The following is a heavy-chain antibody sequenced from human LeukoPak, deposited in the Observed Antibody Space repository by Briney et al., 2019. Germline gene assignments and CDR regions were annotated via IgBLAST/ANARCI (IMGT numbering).Heavy chain of an antibody. CDR3: ARTNGSYGFPDYFDY. V-gene: IGHV3-30*02. J-gene: IGHJ4*02. CDR1: GFTFSSYG. Sequence: PGGSLRLSCAASGFTFSSYGMHWVRQAPGKGLEWVAFIQYDGTNKYYADSVKGRFTISRDNSKNSLYLQMNSLRAEDTAVYYCARTNGSYGFPDYFDYWGQGTLVTVSS. D-gene: IGHD5-18*01. CDR2: IQYDGTNK.